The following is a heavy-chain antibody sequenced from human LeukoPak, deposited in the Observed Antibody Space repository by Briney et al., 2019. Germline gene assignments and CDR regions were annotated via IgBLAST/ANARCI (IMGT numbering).Heavy chain of an antibody. J-gene: IGHJ4*02. Sequence: SVKVSCKASGGTFSSYTISWVRQAPGQGLEWMGRIIPILGIANYAQKFQSRVTITADKSTSTAYMELSSLRSEDTAVYYCARDQEAAGTRGIYYFDYWGQGTLVTVSS. CDR1: GGTFSSYT. CDR3: ARDQEAAGTRGIYYFDY. V-gene: IGHV1-69*04. D-gene: IGHD6-13*01. CDR2: IIPILGIA.